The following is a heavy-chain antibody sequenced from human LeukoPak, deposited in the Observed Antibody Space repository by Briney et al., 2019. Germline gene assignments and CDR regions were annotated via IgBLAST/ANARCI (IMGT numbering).Heavy chain of an antibody. J-gene: IGHJ4*02. CDR2: IDPSDSYT. V-gene: IGHV5-10-1*01. D-gene: IGHD3-10*01. Sequence: GESLRISCKGSGYSFTNYWISWVRQMPGKGLEWMGRIDPSDSYTNYSPSFQGHVTISADKSISTAYLQWSSLKASDTAMYYCARSMFASGSYYPRDYWGQGTLVTVSS. CDR1: GYSFTNYW. CDR3: ARSMFASGSYYPRDY.